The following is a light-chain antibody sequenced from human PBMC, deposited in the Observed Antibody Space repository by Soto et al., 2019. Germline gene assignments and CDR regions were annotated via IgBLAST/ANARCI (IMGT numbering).Light chain of an antibody. J-gene: IGLJ2*01. Sequence: NFMLTQPHSVSESPRKTVTISCTRSSGSIASNYVQWYQQRPGSAPTTVIYEDNQRPSGVPDRFSGSIDSSSNSASLTISGLKTEDEADYYCQSYDSSNVVFGRGTKVTVL. CDR2: EDN. CDR3: QSYDSSNVV. V-gene: IGLV6-57*04. CDR1: SGSIASNY.